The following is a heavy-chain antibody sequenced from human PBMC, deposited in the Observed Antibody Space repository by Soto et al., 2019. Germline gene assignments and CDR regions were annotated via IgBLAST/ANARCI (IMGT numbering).Heavy chain of an antibody. Sequence: GSLRLSLAGSGFPFRKYAMSLVRQAPGKGLEGVSPIGARGAGTYYAYSGKCRFTISRDNSKNTLDLQMNSLRGEDTAVYYCALSKTGSYFDCWGPGNLVTVSS. CDR3: ALSKTGSYFDC. V-gene: IGHV3-23*01. D-gene: IGHD1-26*01. CDR1: GFPFRKYA. CDR2: IGARGAGT. J-gene: IGHJ4*02.